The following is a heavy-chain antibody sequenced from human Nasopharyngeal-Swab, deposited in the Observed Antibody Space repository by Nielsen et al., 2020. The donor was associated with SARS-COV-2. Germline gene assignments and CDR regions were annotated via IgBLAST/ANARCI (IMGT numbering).Heavy chain of an antibody. CDR1: GGSISSGGYY. J-gene: IGHJ1*01. V-gene: IGHV4-31*03. CDR2: IYYSGST. CDR3: ARDLGGGYCTTTNCLGS. Sequence: SETLSLTCTVSGGSISSGGYYWSWIRQHPGKGLEWIGYIYYSGSTYYNPSLKSRVTISVDTSKNQFSLKLSSVTAADTAVYYCARDLGGGYCTTTNCLGSWGQGTLVTVSS. D-gene: IGHD2-2*01.